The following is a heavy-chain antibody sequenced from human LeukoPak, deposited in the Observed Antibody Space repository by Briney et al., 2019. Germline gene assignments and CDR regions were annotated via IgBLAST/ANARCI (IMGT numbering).Heavy chain of an antibody. V-gene: IGHV3-11*04. CDR1: GFTFSDYY. J-gene: IGHJ4*02. CDR3: ARDYYDSSGYYYFDY. Sequence: GGPLRLSCAASGFTFSDYYMSWIRQAPGKGLEWVTYISSSGSTIYYADSVKGRFTISRDNAKNSLYLQMNSLRAEDTAVYYCARDYYDSSGYYYFDYWGQGTLVTVSS. D-gene: IGHD3-22*01. CDR2: ISSSGSTI.